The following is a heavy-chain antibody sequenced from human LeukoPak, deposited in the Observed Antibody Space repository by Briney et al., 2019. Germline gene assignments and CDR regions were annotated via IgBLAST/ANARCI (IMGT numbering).Heavy chain of an antibody. CDR1: GFIFSNFN. D-gene: IGHD1-1*01. CDR2: ISSTGDYI. V-gene: IGHV3-21*01. Sequence: GGSLRVSCVGSGFIFSNFNMNWVRQAPGKGPEWVSSISSTGDYIHYADSVKGRFTISRDNAQKSLYLQMNSLRVEDSAVYYCARVSTGPVWGQGTLVTVSS. J-gene: IGHJ4*02. CDR3: ARVSTGPV.